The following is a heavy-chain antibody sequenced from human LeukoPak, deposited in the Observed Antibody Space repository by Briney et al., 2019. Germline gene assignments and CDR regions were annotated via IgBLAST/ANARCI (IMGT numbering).Heavy chain of an antibody. Sequence: SDTLSLTCTVSGASINNNFWTWIRQPPGKGLEWIGYIYSSGSANYNPSLKSRVTILVDTSKNHFSLKLSSVTAADTAVYYCASVRGLGVITPYLDYWGQGTLVTVSS. CDR3: ASVRGLGVITPYLDY. D-gene: IGHD3-16*02. J-gene: IGHJ4*02. CDR1: GASINNNF. CDR2: IYSSGSA. V-gene: IGHV4-59*08.